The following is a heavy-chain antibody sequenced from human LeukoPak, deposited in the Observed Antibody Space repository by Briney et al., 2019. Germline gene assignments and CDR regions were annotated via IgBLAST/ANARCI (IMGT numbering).Heavy chain of an antibody. V-gene: IGHV1-18*04. J-gene: IGHJ5*02. D-gene: IGHD3-10*01. Sequence: GASVKVSCKASGYTFTGYYMHWVRQAPGQGLEWMGWISAYNGNTNYAQKLQGRVTMTTDTSTSTAYMELRSLRSDDTAVYYCARVLGPGKITAGRWFDPWGQGTLVTVSS. CDR3: ARVLGPGKITAGRWFDP. CDR2: ISAYNGNT. CDR1: GYTFTGYY.